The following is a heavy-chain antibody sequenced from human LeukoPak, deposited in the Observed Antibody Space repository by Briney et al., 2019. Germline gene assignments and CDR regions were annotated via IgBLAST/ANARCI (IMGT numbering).Heavy chain of an antibody. CDR1: GYTFTGYY. Sequence: GASVKVSCKASGYTFTGYYMHWVRQAPGQGLEWMGWINPNSGGTDYAQKFQGRVTMTRDTSISTAYTELSRLRSDDTAVYYRANIVGATRVGYWGQGTLVTVSS. CDR3: ANIVGATRVGY. D-gene: IGHD1-26*01. V-gene: IGHV1-2*02. J-gene: IGHJ4*02. CDR2: INPNSGGT.